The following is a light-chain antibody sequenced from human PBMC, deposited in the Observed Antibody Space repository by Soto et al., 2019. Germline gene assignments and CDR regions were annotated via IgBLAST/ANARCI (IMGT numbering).Light chain of an antibody. J-gene: IGKJ1*01. CDR1: QGISNY. CDR2: AAS. CDR3: QKYNSAPPWT. V-gene: IGKV1-27*01. Sequence: DIQMTQSPSSLSASVGDRVTITCRASQGISNYLAWYQQKPGKVPKLLIYAASTLQSGVPSRFSGSGSGTDFTLTISSLQPEDLATYYCQKYNSAPPWTFGQGTKVDIK.